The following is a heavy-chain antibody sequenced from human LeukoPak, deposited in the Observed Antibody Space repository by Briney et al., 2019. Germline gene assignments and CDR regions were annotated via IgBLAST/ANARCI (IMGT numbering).Heavy chain of an antibody. J-gene: IGHJ3*02. V-gene: IGHV4-39*01. CDR2: IYYSGST. Sequence: SETLSLTCTVSGGSISSSSYYWGWIRQPPGKGLEWIGSIYYSGSTYYNPSLKSRVTISVDTSKNQFSLKLSSVTAADTAVYCCASLRDAFDIWGQGTMVTVSS. CDR1: GGSISSSSYY. CDR3: ASLRDAFDI.